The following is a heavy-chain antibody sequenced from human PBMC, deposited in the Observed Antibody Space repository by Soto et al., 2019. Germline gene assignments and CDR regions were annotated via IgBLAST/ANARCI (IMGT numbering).Heavy chain of an antibody. V-gene: IGHV4-59*01. J-gene: IGHJ5*02. D-gene: IGHD3-22*01. CDR2: IYYSGST. CDR3: ARYYYDSSGYYYSGP. Sequence: PSETLSLTCTVSGGSIGSYYWSWIRQPPGKGLEWIGYIYYSGSTNYNPSLKSRVTISVDTSKNQFSLKLSSVTAADTAVYYCARYYYDSSGYYYSGPWGQGTLVTDSS. CDR1: GGSIGSYY.